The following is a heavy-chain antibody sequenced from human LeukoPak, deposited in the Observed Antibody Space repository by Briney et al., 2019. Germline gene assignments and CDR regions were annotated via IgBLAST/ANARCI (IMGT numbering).Heavy chain of an antibody. J-gene: IGHJ4*02. CDR3: ARDRTTVTLFDY. CDR2: ISTDGAIT. V-gene: IGHV3-74*01. Sequence: GGPLRLSCAASGFTFTSVWMHWFRQVPGRGLVWISRISTDGAITGYADSVKGRFTISRDNAKNTLYLQMNSLRAEDTAVYYCARDRTTVTLFDYWGQGALVTVSS. D-gene: IGHD4-17*01. CDR1: GFTFTSVW.